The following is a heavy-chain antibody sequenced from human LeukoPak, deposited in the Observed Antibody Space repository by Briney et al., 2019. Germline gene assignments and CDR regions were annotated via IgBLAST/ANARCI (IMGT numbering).Heavy chain of an antibody. Sequence: SETLSLTCTGSPDSTTSNFWSWVRQPPGKGLGWIGEIHRSGSTNYNPSLQSRVTISIDRSKNQIALELSSVTAADTAVYYCAREIVGGFNPGDYWGQGTLVTVSS. J-gene: IGHJ4*02. V-gene: IGHV4-4*02. D-gene: IGHD1-14*01. CDR3: AREIVGGFNPGDY. CDR1: PDSTTSNF. CDR2: IHRSGST.